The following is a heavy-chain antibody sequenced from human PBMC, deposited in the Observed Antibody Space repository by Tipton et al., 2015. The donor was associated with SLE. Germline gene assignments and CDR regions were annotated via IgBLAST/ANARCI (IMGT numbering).Heavy chain of an antibody. CDR3: ARERSAKSVTLMYYNYHMDV. CDR2: IYYSGSP. D-gene: IGHD4-11*01. J-gene: IGHJ6*03. CDR1: GGSITNSNYF. V-gene: IGHV4-39*07. Sequence: TLSLTCSVSGGSITNSNYFWGWIRQPPGKGLEWIGNIYYSGSPYYNPSLKSRVTISVNTSKNQFSLRLSSVTAADTAMFYCARERSAKSVTLMYYNYHMDVWGKGTPVTVSS.